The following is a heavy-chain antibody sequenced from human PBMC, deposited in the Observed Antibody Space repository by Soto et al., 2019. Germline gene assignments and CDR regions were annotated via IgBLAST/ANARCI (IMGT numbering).Heavy chain of an antibody. J-gene: IGHJ4*02. CDR2: ISGSGGRT. V-gene: IGHV3-23*01. CDR1: GFTFSNYG. Sequence: EVQLLESGGGLIQPGGSLRLSCEASGFTFSNYGMTWVRLAPWKGLEWVSTISGSGGRTFYADPVKGRFTISRDNSKNTLYLQMNSLSAEDTAVYYCAKEMIASTLADFFDYWGQGTLVTVSS. CDR3: AKEMIASTLADFFDY. D-gene: IGHD2-21*01.